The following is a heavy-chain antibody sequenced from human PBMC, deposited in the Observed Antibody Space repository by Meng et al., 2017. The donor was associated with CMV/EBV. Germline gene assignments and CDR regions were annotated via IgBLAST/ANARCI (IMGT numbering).Heavy chain of an antibody. CDR2: IIPLLNRA. V-gene: IGHV1-69*04. Sequence: SCKDSGGTFSSYAISWVRQAPGQGLEWVGRIIPLLNRAHYAQKLQGRLTLSADKSTSTAYMELSSLRPEDTAIYYCARLDLNYAYDIWGHGTVVTVSS. CDR3: ARLDLNYAYDI. J-gene: IGHJ3*02. CDR1: GGTFSSYA.